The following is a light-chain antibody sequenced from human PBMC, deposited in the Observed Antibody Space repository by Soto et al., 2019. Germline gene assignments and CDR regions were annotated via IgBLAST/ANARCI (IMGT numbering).Light chain of an antibody. J-gene: IGLJ1*01. CDR3: RSYTPSNTRQIV. V-gene: IGLV2-14*03. CDR2: DVS. Sequence: QSALTQPASVSGSPGQSITISCTGTSSDVGGYNYVSWYQHHPGKAPKLMIYDVSNRPSGVSNRFSGSKSGNTASLTISGLQPEHEADYYCRSYTPSNTRQIVFGTGTKLTVL. CDR1: SSDVGGYNY.